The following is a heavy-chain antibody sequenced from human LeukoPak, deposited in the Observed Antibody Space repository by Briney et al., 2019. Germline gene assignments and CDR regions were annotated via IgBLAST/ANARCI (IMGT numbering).Heavy chain of an antibody. J-gene: IGHJ4*02. Sequence: PGGSLRLSCAASGFTFSRYRMHWIRQPPGKGLEWIGYIYYSGSTNYNPSLKSRVAISVDTSKNQFSLKLSSVTAADTAVYYCARQVFGVTTGGSYFDYWGQGTLVTVSS. V-gene: IGHV4-59*08. CDR1: GFTFSRYR. D-gene: IGHD3-10*02. CDR2: IYYSGST. CDR3: ARQVFGVTTGGSYFDY.